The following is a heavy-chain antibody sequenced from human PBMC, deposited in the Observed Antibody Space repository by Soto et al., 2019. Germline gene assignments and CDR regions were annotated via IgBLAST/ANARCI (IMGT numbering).Heavy chain of an antibody. J-gene: IGHJ4*02. CDR1: GFTVSSNY. D-gene: IGHD1-26*01. Sequence: GGSLRLSCAASGFTVSSNYMSWVRQAPGKGLEWVSVIYSGGSTYYADSVKGRFTISRDNSKNTLYLQMNSLRAEDTAVYYCARGLNLQKWELLRSWGQGTLVTVSS. CDR2: IYSGGST. V-gene: IGHV3-53*01. CDR3: ARGLNLQKWELLRS.